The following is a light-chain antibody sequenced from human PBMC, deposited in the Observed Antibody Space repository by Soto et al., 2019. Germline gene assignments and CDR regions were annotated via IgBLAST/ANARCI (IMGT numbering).Light chain of an antibody. J-gene: IGLJ2*01. CDR3: TAWDTSLTGHLV. CDR1: TSNIGSHS. CDR2: SND. V-gene: IGLV1-44*01. Sequence: QSVLTQPPSASGAPGQTVTISCSGTTSNIGSHSVNWYRQLPGTAPKVVMFSNDERPSGVPDRFSGSKSGTSASLTITGLQSDDEADYYCTAWDTSLTGHLVFGGGTKVTVL.